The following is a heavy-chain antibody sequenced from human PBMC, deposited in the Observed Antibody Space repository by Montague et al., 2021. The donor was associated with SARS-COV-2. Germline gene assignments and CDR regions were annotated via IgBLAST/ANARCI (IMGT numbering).Heavy chain of an antibody. Sequence: SETLSLTCTVSGGSISSYYWSWIRQPPGKGLEWIGYIYYSGSTNYNPSLKTRVTISVDTSKNQFSLKLSSVTAADTAVYYCARGFDSWGQGTLVTVSS. J-gene: IGHJ4*02. CDR1: GGSISSYY. CDR3: ARGFDS. CDR2: IYYSGST. V-gene: IGHV4-59*01.